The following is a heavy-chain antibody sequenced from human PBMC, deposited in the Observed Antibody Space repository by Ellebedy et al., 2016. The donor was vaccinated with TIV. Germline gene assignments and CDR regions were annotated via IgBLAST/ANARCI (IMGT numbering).Heavy chain of an antibody. D-gene: IGHD2-15*01. CDR2: IYPGDSDT. CDR1: GYSFTSYW. V-gene: IGHV5-51*01. CDR3: ARGYCSGGSCLDAFDI. Sequence: GGSLRLSCKGSGYSFTSYWIGWVRQMPGKGLEWMGIIYPGDSDTRYSPSLQGQVTISADRSITTAYLQWSSLKASDTAMYYCARGYCSGGSCLDAFDIWGQGTMVTVSS. J-gene: IGHJ3*02.